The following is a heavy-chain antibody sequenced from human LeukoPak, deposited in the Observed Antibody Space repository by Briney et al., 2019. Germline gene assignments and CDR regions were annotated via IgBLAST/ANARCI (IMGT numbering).Heavy chain of an antibody. D-gene: IGHD1-1*01. CDR3: ARGSDWNVHRVFDY. Sequence: PGGSLRLSCAASGFTFSLFSMYWVRQAPGKGLEWVSSISGSSSDIYYGDSVKGRFTISRDTAKNSLSLQMNNLRVDDTAVYYCARGSDWNVHRVFDYWGQGTLVTVSS. V-gene: IGHV3-21*01. CDR1: GFTFSLFS. CDR2: ISGSSSDI. J-gene: IGHJ4*02.